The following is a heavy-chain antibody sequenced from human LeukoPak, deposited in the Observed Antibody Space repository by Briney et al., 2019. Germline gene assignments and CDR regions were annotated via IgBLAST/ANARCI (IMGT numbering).Heavy chain of an antibody. CDR2: IYYSGST. CDR1: GGSISSYY. CDR3: ARHKSVGSAGYCGGDCYPFDY. J-gene: IGHJ4*02. Sequence: SETLSLTCTVSGGSISSYYWSWIRQPPGKGLEWIGYIYYSGSTNYNPSLKSRVTISVDAPKNQFSLKLSSVTAADTAVYYCARHKSVGSAGYCGGDCYPFDYWGQGTLVTVSS. V-gene: IGHV4-59*08. D-gene: IGHD2-21*02.